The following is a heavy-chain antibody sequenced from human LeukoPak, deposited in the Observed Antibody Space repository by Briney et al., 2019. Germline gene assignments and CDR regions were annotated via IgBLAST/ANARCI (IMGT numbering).Heavy chain of an antibody. CDR2: ISADNGNT. Sequence: GASVKVSCKASGYTFTSYAISWVRQAPGQGLEWMGWISADNGNTDYAQRFQGRVTMTTDTSTSTAYMELRSLRSDDTAVYYCARDDYYDSSGYYTLWGQGTLVTVSS. CDR3: ARDDYYDSSGYYTL. CDR1: GYTFTSYA. V-gene: IGHV1-18*01. D-gene: IGHD3-22*01. J-gene: IGHJ1*01.